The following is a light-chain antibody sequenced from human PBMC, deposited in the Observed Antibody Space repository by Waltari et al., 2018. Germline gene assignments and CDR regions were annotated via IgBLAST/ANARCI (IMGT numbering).Light chain of an antibody. CDR3: CSYAGPYTLII. J-gene: IGLJ2*01. CDR1: SSAVGGYNY. Sequence: QSALPQPRSVSGSPGQSVTISCTGTSSAVGGYNYVSWSQQHPGNAPKLIIYDVTKRPSGVPDRFSGSKSGNTASLTISGLQAEDEADYYCCSYAGPYTLIIFGGGTKLTVV. V-gene: IGLV2-11*01. CDR2: DVT.